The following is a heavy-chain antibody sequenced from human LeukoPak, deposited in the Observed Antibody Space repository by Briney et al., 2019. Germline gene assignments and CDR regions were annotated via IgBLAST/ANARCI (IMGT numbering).Heavy chain of an antibody. D-gene: IGHD2-2*01. J-gene: IGHJ6*02. Sequence: ASVKVSCKASGGTFRSYGLNWVRQAPGQGLEWMGGFIPILGTAKYAQKLQGRVTITADESTSTGYMELSSLRYEDTAVYYCARGLYCSSSTSCYDYGMDVWGRGTTVTVSS. CDR3: ARGLYCSSSTSCYDYGMDV. CDR1: GGTFRSYG. CDR2: FIPILGTA. V-gene: IGHV1-69*01.